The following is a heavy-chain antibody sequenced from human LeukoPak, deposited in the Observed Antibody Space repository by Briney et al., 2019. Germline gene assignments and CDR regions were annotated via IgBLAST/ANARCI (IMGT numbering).Heavy chain of an antibody. CDR1: GFTFNSYS. Sequence: GGSLRLSCTASGFTFNSYSMTWVRQVPGKGLEWISYISSSSSIIYYADSVKGRFTISRDNARNSVYLQMKSLRVEDTAVYYCARATLSIVGATLYYFDYWGQGTLVTVSS. CDR2: ISSSSSII. V-gene: IGHV3-48*04. J-gene: IGHJ4*02. CDR3: ARATLSIVGATLYYFDY. D-gene: IGHD1-26*01.